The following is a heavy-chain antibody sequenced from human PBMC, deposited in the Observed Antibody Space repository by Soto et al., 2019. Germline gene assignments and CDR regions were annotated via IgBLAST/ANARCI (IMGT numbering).Heavy chain of an antibody. V-gene: IGHV1-69*10. Sequence: ASVKVSCKASGGSNNYAVSWVRQAPGQGLEWMGVTIPELGTSNYAQRLQGRVTITVDKATNTAYLNLTTLTSEDTAIYYCARTSMTRIDYWGQGTLVTVSS. CDR3: ARTSMTRIDY. D-gene: IGHD4-17*01. CDR2: TIPELGTS. CDR1: GGSNNYA. J-gene: IGHJ4*02.